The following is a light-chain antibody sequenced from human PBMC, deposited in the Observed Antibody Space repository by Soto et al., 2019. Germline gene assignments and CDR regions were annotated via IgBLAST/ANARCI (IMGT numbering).Light chain of an antibody. J-gene: IGKJ4*01. V-gene: IGKV3-15*01. Sequence: EVVMTQSPDTLSESPGDGATLSCRASQNVHSDFAWYQQKPGQAPRLVIYDTSTRATDIPVSFTGRGYGTEFALTIRHLQSEDFAVYYCQQYNNWQVTYGGGTKVKI. CDR1: QNVHSD. CDR2: DTS. CDR3: QQYNNWQVT.